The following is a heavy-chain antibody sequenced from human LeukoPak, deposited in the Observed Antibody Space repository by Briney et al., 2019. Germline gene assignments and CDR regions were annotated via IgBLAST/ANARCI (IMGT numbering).Heavy chain of an antibody. V-gene: IGHV4-61*09. Sequence: SQTLSLTCTVSGDSISIGSYYWSWLRQPAGKGLGWIGHMNTTGSTKYNPSLKSRVTISVDTSNNQFSLKVSSVTAAGTAVYYCARDWDYWGQGTLVTVSS. J-gene: IGHJ4*02. CDR1: GDSISIGSYY. CDR2: MNTTGST. CDR3: ARDWDY.